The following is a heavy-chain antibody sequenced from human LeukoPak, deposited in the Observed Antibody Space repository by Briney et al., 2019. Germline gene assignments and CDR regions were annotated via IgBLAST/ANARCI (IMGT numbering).Heavy chain of an antibody. J-gene: IGHJ4*02. V-gene: IGHV4-30-4*08. CDR3: ARAEWELLFDY. CDR1: TFDDYG. CDR2: IYYSGST. Sequence: TFDDYGMSWIRQPPGKGLEWIGYIYYSGSTYYNPSLKSRVTISVDTSKNQFSLKLSSVTAADTAVYYCARAEWELLFDYWGQGTLVTVSS. D-gene: IGHD1-26*01.